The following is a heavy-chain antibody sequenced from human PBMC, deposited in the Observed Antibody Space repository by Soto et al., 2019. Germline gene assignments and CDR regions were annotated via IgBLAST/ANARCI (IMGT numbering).Heavy chain of an antibody. J-gene: IGHJ6*02. V-gene: IGHV4-59*12. CDR2: IYHSGST. CDR3: ARAHYGDYGYGMDV. D-gene: IGHD4-17*01. Sequence: PSEILSLTCTVSGGSISSYYWSWIRQPPGKGLEWIGYIYHSGSTYYNPSLKSRVTISVDRSKNQFSLKLSSVTAADTAVYYCARAHYGDYGYGMDVWGQGTTVNVSS. CDR1: GGSISSYY.